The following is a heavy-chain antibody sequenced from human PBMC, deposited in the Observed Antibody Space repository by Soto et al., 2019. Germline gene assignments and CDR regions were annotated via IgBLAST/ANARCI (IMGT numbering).Heavy chain of an antibody. CDR3: ARELQGLYYFDY. V-gene: IGHV1-3*01. J-gene: IGHJ4*02. D-gene: IGHD4-4*01. CDR1: EYTFSSYT. Sequence: ASVKVSCKASEYTFSSYTFHWVRQAPGQRLEWMGWINAGNGDSKYSQKFQGRVSISRDTSASTASMELSSLTSEDTAVYYCARELQGLYYFDYWGQGTLVTVSS. CDR2: INAGNGDS.